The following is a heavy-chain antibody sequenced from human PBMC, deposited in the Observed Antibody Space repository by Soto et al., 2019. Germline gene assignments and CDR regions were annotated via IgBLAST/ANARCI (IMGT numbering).Heavy chain of an antibody. CDR2: IYHSGST. J-gene: IGHJ5*02. V-gene: IGHV4-4*02. CDR3: ARDGAAYYDFWSGYVNWFDP. CDR1: GGSISISNW. Sequence: SETLSLTCAVSGGSISISNWCSCVRQPPGKGLEWIGEIYHSGSTNYNPSLKSRVTISVDKSKNQFSLKLSSVTAADTAVYYCARDGAAYYDFWSGYVNWFDPWGQGTLVTVSS. D-gene: IGHD3-3*01.